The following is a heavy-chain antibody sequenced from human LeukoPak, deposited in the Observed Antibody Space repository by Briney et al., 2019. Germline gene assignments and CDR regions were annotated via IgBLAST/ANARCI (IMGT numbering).Heavy chain of an antibody. J-gene: IGHJ6*02. Sequence: GRSLRLSCAASGYSLSDYAIHWVRQAPGKGLEWVAVITFDGTNKFYADPVKGRFTISRDNSKNTLYLQMNSLRAEDTAVYYCAKDGYGGNSYYYYGMDVWGQGTTVTVSS. CDR3: AKDGYGGNSYYYYGMDV. CDR1: GYSLSDYA. CDR2: ITFDGTNK. D-gene: IGHD4-23*01. V-gene: IGHV3-30*01.